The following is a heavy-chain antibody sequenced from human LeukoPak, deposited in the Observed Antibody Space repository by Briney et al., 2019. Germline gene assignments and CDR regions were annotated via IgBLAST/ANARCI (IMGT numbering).Heavy chain of an antibody. J-gene: IGHJ6*03. CDR1: VGPISRYY. Sequence: SETVSLTCTVSVGPISRYYWRWMRQSRGKALEWIVYIYYSGSTNYTPSLKSRVTISVDTSKNQFSLKLSSVTAADTAVYYCAGGYSYGSTYYYMDVWGKGTTVTISS. V-gene: IGHV4-59*01. D-gene: IGHD5-18*01. CDR3: AGGYSYGSTYYYMDV. CDR2: IYYSGST.